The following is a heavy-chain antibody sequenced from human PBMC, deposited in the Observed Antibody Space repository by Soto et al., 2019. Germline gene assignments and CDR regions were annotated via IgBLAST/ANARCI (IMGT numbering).Heavy chain of an antibody. J-gene: IGHJ6*02. CDR3: ARSITGTVSYYYGMDV. CDR2: IIPIFATA. D-gene: IGHD1-20*01. CDR1: GGTFSSYA. Sequence: QVQLVKSGAEVKKAGSSVKVSCKASGGTFSSYAISWVRQAPGQGLEWMGGIIPIFATADYAQKFQGRVTITADESTSTAYMELSSLRSEDTAVYYCARSITGTVSYYYGMDVWGQGTTVTVSS. V-gene: IGHV1-69*12.